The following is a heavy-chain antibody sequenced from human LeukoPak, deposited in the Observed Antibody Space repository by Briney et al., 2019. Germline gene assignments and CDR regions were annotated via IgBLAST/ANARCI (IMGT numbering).Heavy chain of an antibody. CDR2: MNPNSGNT. Sequence: ASVKVSCKASGYTFTSYDINWVRQATGQGLEWMGWMNPNSGNTGYAQKFQGRVTMTTDTSTSTAYMELRSLRSDDTAVYYCARVEGLADYFDYWGQGTLVTVSS. J-gene: IGHJ4*02. V-gene: IGHV1-8*01. D-gene: IGHD3-3*01. CDR3: ARVEGLADYFDY. CDR1: GYTFTSYD.